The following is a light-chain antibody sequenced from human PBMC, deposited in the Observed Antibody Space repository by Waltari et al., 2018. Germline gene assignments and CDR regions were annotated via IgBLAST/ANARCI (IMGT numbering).Light chain of an antibody. V-gene: IGLV2-23*02. CDR3: CSYAGSTTSSVV. J-gene: IGLJ1*01. CDR2: AVT. CDR1: SSDVGGYSL. Sequence: QSALTQPASVSGSPGRSITISCTGSSSDVGGYSLVSWYQQHPGKAPKLMIYAVTKRPSGVSHRFSGSKSGNTASLTISGLQTEDEADYYCCSYAGSTTSSVVFGTGTKVIVL.